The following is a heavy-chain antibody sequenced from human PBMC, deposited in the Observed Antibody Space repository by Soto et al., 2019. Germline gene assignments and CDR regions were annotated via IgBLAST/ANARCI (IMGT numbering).Heavy chain of an antibody. D-gene: IGHD3-3*01. CDR3: ARGYYDSGHGYDL. CDR1: GHIIKNHW. CDR2: IFTRDSET. Sequence: EQLEQSGAEVKNPGESLKISCKGPGHIIKNHWIAWVRQTPGKGLEWMGLIFTRDSETKISPSFQGHVSFSVDNSISTVYLQWTSLKTADTGMYFCARGYYDSGHGYDLWGQGTLVTVSS. J-gene: IGHJ5*02. V-gene: IGHV5-51*01.